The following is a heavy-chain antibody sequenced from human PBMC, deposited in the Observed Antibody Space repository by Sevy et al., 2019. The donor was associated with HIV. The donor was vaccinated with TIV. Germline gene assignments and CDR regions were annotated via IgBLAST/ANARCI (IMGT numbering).Heavy chain of an antibody. CDR1: GFTFSSYW. CDR3: ARDLPYSGWTPNYYYYYGMDV. D-gene: IGHD6-19*01. J-gene: IGHJ6*02. Sequence: GGSLRLSCAASGFTFSSYWMSWVRQAPGKGLEWVANIKQDGSEKYYVDSVKGRFTIPRDNAKNSMYLQMNSLRAEDTAVHYCARDLPYSGWTPNYYYYYGMDVWGQGTTVTVSS. V-gene: IGHV3-7*01. CDR2: IKQDGSEK.